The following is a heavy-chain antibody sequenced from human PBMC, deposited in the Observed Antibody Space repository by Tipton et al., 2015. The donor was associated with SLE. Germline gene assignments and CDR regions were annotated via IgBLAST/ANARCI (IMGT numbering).Heavy chain of an antibody. J-gene: IGHJ6*03. V-gene: IGHV4-34*01. D-gene: IGHD4-11*01. CDR1: GGSFSGYY. CDR2: INHSGST. Sequence: LRLSCAVYGGSFSGYYWSWIRQPPGKGLEWIGEINHSGSTNYNPSLKSRVTISVDTSKNQFSLKLSSVTAADTAVYYCARTPTYSNYGYYYYYYYMDVWGKGTTVTVSS. CDR3: ARTPTYSNYGYYYYYYYMDV.